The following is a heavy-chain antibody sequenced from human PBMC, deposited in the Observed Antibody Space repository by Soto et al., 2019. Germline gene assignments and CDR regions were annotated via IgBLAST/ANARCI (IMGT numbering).Heavy chain of an antibody. V-gene: IGHV4-59*01. J-gene: IGHJ4*02. CDR2: IYYSGST. CDR3: ARVAVPPAIILAY. CDR1: GGSISSYY. Sequence: SETLSLTCTVSGGSISSYYWSWIRQPPGKGLEWIGYIYYSGSTNYNPSLKSRVTISVDTSKNQFSLKLSSVTAADTAVYYCARVAVPPAIILAYCGQGTLVTVSS. D-gene: IGHD2-2*01.